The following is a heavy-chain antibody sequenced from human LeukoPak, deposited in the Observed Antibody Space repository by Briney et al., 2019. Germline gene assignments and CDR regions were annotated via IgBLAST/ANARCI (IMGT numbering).Heavy chain of an antibody. CDR2: IYYSGST. CDR3: ARDNHYYDSSGHRNWFDP. J-gene: IGHJ5*02. CDR1: GGSISSGGYY. D-gene: IGHD3-22*01. V-gene: IGHV4-31*03. Sequence: SETLSLTCTVSGGSISSGGYYWSWIRQHPGKGLEWIGYIYYSGSTYYNPSLKSRVTISVDTSKNQFSLKLGSVTAADTAVYYCARDNHYYDSSGHRNWFDPWGQGTLVTVSS.